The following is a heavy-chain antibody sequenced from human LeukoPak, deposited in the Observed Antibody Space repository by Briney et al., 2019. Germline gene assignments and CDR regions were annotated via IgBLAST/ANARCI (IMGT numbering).Heavy chain of an antibody. CDR3: ARGALSYSFDP. J-gene: IGHJ5*02. D-gene: IGHD2/OR15-2a*01. Sequence: GGSLRLSCAASGFTFSSYAMSWVRQAPGKGLEWVSAISSSGGSTYYADSVKGRFNISRDNSKNTLYLQMNSLRAADTAVHFCARGALSYSFDPWGQGTLVIVSS. CDR2: ISSSGGST. CDR1: GFTFSSYA. V-gene: IGHV3-23*01.